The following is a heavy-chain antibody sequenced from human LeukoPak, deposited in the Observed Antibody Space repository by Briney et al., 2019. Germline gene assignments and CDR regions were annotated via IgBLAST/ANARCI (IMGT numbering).Heavy chain of an antibody. D-gene: IGHD3-10*01. CDR1: GGSISSYY. CDR3: ARGDGLWFGELLSAFDI. V-gene: IGHV4-59*01. Sequence: NPSETLSLTCTVSGGSISSYYWSWIRQPPGKGLEWIGYIYYSGSTNYNPSLKSRVTISVDTPKNQFSLKLSSVTAADTAVYYCARGDGLWFGELLSAFDIWGQGTMVTVSS. J-gene: IGHJ3*02. CDR2: IYYSGST.